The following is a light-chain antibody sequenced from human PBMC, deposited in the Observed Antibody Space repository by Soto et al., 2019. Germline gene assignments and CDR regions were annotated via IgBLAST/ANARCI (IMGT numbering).Light chain of an antibody. Sequence: QSVLTQPASVSGSPGQSITISCTVTSSDVGGHNYVSWYQQHPGKAPKLLIYEVRVRPSGVSIRFSGSKSANTASLTISGLQAEDEADYYCSSYTTTSTLRVFGGGTKVTVL. CDR2: EVR. CDR3: SSYTTTSTLRV. CDR1: SSDVGGHNY. J-gene: IGLJ3*02. V-gene: IGLV2-14*01.